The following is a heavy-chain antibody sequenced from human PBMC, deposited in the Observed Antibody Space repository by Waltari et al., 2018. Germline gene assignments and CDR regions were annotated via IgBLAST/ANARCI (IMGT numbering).Heavy chain of an antibody. Sequence: QVQLVQSGAEVKKPGSAVKVSCKAAGGTFRSYAISWVRQAPGQGREWMGGIIPILGIANYAQKFQGRVTITADKSTITAYMELSSLRSEDTAVYYCARDGNYGDRTWVYWGQGTLVTVSS. CDR3: ARDGNYGDRTWVY. V-gene: IGHV1-69*10. J-gene: IGHJ4*02. CDR2: IIPILGIA. CDR1: GGTFRSYA. D-gene: IGHD4-17*01.